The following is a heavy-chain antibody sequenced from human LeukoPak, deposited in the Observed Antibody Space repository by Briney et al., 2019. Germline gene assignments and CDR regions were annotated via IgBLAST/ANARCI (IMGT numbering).Heavy chain of an antibody. Sequence: GGSLRLSCTASGLSFSSYSMNWVRPAPGKGLEWVAYIAYTGTIHYADSVRGRFAISRDNAKSSLFLQLNSLRAEDTAVYYCARDPHSLDYWGQGTLVTVSS. V-gene: IGHV3-48*01. J-gene: IGHJ4*02. CDR3: ARDPHSLDY. CDR1: GLSFSSYS. CDR2: IAYTGTI.